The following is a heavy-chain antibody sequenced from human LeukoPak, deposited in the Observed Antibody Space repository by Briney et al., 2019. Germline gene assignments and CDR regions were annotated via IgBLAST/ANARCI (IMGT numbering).Heavy chain of an antibody. V-gene: IGHV3-74*01. Sequence: PGGSLRLSCAASGFTFSSYWMHWVRQAPGKGLVWVSRINSDGSTTGHADSVKGRFTISRDKAKNTLYLRMHSLRAEDTAVYYCARVSRYGWSAFDIWGQGTMVTVSS. J-gene: IGHJ3*02. CDR3: ARVSRYGWSAFDI. D-gene: IGHD5-18*01. CDR2: INSDGSTT. CDR1: GFTFSSYW.